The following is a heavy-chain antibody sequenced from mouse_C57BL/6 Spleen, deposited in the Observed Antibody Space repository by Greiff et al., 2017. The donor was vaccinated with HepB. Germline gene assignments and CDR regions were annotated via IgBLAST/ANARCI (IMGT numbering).Heavy chain of an antibody. CDR1: GFTFSSYA. Sequence: EVQRVESGEGLVKPGGSLKLSCAASGFTFSSYAMSWVRQTPEKRLEWVAYISSGGDYIYYADTVKGRFTISRDNARNTLYLQMSSLKSEDTAMYYCTRDKTAQATWGYFDYWGQGTTLTVSS. D-gene: IGHD3-2*02. CDR2: ISSGGDYI. J-gene: IGHJ2*01. CDR3: TRDKTAQATWGYFDY. V-gene: IGHV5-9-1*02.